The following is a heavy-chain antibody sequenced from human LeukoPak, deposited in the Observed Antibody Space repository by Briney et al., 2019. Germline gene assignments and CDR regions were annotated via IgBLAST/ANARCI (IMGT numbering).Heavy chain of an antibody. Sequence: ASVKVSCKASGGTFSSYAISWVRQAPGQGLEWMGWINPNSGGTNYAQKFQGRVTMTRDTSISTAYMELSRLRSDDTAVYYCARYNWNYDWFDPWGQGTLVTVSS. CDR2: INPNSGGT. CDR1: GGTFSSYA. CDR3: ARYNWNYDWFDP. J-gene: IGHJ5*02. V-gene: IGHV1-2*02. D-gene: IGHD1-7*01.